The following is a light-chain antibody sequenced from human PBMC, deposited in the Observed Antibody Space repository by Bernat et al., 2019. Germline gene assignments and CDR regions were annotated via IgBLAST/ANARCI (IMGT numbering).Light chain of an antibody. Sequence: DIQLTQSPSSLSASVGDRVTITCQASLDITTYLNWYQQKPGRAPNVLIYDASTLHTGVPSRFSGSGSGSLFSLTISSLQPEDVGTYYCQQYSNLLALTFGGGTKVEI. CDR1: LDITTY. V-gene: IGKV1-33*01. CDR2: DAS. CDR3: QQYSNLLALT. J-gene: IGKJ4*01.